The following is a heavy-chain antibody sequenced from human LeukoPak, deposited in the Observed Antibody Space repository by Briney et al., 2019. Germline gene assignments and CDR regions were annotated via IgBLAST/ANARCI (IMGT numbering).Heavy chain of an antibody. J-gene: IGHJ4*02. CDR1: GGSFSGYY. Sequence: PSETLSLTCAVYGGSFSGYYWSWIRQPPGKGLEWIGEINHSGSTNYNPSLKSRVTISVDTSKNQFSLKLSSVTAADTAVYYCARTDIVATTGSYFDYWGQGTLVTVSS. D-gene: IGHD5-12*01. V-gene: IGHV4-34*01. CDR2: INHSGST. CDR3: ARTDIVATTGSYFDY.